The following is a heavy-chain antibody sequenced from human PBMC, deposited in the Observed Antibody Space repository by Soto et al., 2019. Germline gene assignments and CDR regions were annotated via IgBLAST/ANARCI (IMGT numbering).Heavy chain of an antibody. V-gene: IGHV3-30-3*01. J-gene: IGHJ4*02. CDR3: ARAPNNLYYYDSSGPSDY. Sequence: GSLRLSCAASGFTFSSYAMHWVRQAPGKGLEWVAVISYDGSNKYYADSVKGRFTISRDNSKNTLYLQMNSLRAEDTAVYYCARAPNNLYYYDSSGPSDYWGQGTLVTVSS. D-gene: IGHD3-22*01. CDR2: ISYDGSNK. CDR1: GFTFSSYA.